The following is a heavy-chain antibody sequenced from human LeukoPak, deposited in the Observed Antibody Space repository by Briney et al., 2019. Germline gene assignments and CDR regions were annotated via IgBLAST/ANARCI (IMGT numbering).Heavy chain of an antibody. D-gene: IGHD3-10*01. CDR2: FNPIFGSA. CDR1: GDSFGTYG. J-gene: IGHJ5*02. CDR3: ARDFGSGVFDP. V-gene: IGHV1-69*13. Sequence: VKVSCKASGDSFGTYGITWVRQALGQGLEWMGGFNPIFGSAQYAQKFQGRVTITMDVSARTVYMELSSLRSEDTTIYYCARDFGSGVFDPWGQGTLVTVSS.